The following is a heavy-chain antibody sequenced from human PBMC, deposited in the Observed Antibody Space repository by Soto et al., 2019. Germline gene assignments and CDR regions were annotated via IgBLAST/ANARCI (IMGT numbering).Heavy chain of an antibody. CDR2: IIPIFGKA. J-gene: IGHJ6*02. CDR3: ARNPIEYSSSSGLYYYYGMDV. CDR1: GGTFSSYA. D-gene: IGHD6-6*01. Sequence: SVKVSCKASGGTFSSYAISWVRQAPGQGLEWMGGIIPIFGKANYAQKFQGRVTITADESTSTAYMELSSLRSEDTAVYYCARNPIEYSSSSGLYYYYGMDVWGQGTTVTVSS. V-gene: IGHV1-69*13.